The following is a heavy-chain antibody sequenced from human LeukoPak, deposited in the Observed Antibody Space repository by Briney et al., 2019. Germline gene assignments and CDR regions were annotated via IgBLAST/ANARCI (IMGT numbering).Heavy chain of an antibody. D-gene: IGHD2-8*02. J-gene: IGHJ3*02. CDR3: ARWPRAAIGDTGGFDI. Sequence: GASVKVSCKASGYTFTSYGISWVRQAPGQGLEWLGWISAYNGNTNYAQKLQGRVTMTTDTSTSTAYMELRSLRSDDTAVYYCARWPRAAIGDTGGFDIWGQGIMVTVSS. CDR1: GYTFTSYG. V-gene: IGHV1-18*01. CDR2: ISAYNGNT.